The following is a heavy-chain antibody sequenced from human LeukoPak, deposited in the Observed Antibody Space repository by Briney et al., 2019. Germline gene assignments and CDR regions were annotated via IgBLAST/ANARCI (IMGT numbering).Heavy chain of an antibody. CDR2: ISYDGSNK. V-gene: IGHV3-30-3*01. CDR3: AGGSRGYYDSPAWFDP. CDR1: GFTFSSYA. J-gene: IGHJ5*02. D-gene: IGHD3-22*01. Sequence: GGSLRLSCAASGFTFSSYAMHWVRQAPGKGLEWVAVISYDGSNKYYADSVKGRFTISRDNSKNTLYLQMNSLRAEDTAVYYCAGGSRGYYDSPAWFDPWGQGTLVTVSS.